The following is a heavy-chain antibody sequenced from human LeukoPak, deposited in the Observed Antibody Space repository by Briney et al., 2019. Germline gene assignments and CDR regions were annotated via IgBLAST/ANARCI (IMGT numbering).Heavy chain of an antibody. J-gene: IGHJ4*02. CDR1: GFTFSDYD. CDR2: LNFSGRDM. Sequence: GSLRLSCAASGFTFSDYDMNWVRQAPGKGLEWISYLNFSGRDMYYGGSVQGRFSISRDNTEKSLFLQMSSLGVADTAVYYCAKGYKGNDARTPSFDYWGQGALVTVSS. CDR3: AKGYKGNDARTPSFDY. D-gene: IGHD5-12*01. V-gene: IGHV3-48*03.